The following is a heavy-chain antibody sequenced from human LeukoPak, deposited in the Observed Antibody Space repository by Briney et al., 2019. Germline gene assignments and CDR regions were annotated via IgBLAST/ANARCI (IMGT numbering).Heavy chain of an antibody. V-gene: IGHV3-72*01. J-gene: IGHJ5*02. CDR3: ARSSCTSGMCYSRFLDP. CDR2: SRNKVQSYTT. CDR1: GFTFSDYY. D-gene: IGHD2-15*01. Sequence: PGWSLRLSCAASGFTFSDYYMDWVRQAPGKGLEWVGRSRNKVQSYTTEYAASVKGRFTISRDDSKNSLYLQMNSLKTEDTAIYHCARSSCTSGMCYSRFLDPWGQGTLVTVSS.